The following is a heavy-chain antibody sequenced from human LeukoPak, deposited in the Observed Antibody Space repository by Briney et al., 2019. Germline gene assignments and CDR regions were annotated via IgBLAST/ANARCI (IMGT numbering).Heavy chain of an antibody. D-gene: IGHD6-19*01. V-gene: IGHV4-59*08. CDR1: GGSISSHF. CDR3: ARMSSAWLPGWFDP. Sequence: SETLSLTCTVSGGSISSHFWSWIRQPPGKELEWIGYIYSSGSANYNPSLKSRITISVDTSKNQFSLKLSSVTAADTAVYYCARMSSAWLPGWFDPWGQETQVTVSS. J-gene: IGHJ5*02. CDR2: IYSSGSA.